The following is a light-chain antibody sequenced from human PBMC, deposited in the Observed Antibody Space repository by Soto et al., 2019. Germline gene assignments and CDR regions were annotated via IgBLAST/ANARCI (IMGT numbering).Light chain of an antibody. CDR2: AAS. CDR1: QGIGNE. V-gene: IGKV1-17*01. J-gene: IGKJ1*01. CDR3: LHHYSYPWT. Sequence: DIQMTQSPSSLSASIGDRVIITCRASQGIGNEVGWYQQKPGKAPKCLIYAASSLRSGVPSRFSGSGSGTEFSLTIGSLQPEDLATYYCLHHYSYPWTSGQGTKVEI.